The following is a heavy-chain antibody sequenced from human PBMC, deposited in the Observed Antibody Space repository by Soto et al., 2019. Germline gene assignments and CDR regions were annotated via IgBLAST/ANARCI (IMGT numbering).Heavy chain of an antibody. CDR2: INAGSGNT. CDR3: SSDPILDY. J-gene: IGHJ4*02. D-gene: IGHD3-9*01. Sequence: QVQLVQSGAEVKKPGASVKVSCKASGYTFPSYTIHWIRQAPGQRPEWMGWINAGSGNTKYSQKFQGRVTITRDTSASTAYVELSSLRSEDTAAYFCSSDPILDYWGQGTLVTVST. CDR1: GYTFPSYT. V-gene: IGHV1-3*01.